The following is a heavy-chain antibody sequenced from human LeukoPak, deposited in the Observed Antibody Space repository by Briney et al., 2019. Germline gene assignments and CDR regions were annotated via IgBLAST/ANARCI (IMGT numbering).Heavy chain of an antibody. J-gene: IGHJ6*03. D-gene: IGHD2-15*01. CDR3: ARVGPHCSGGSCYFSATYYYYMDV. CDR2: VYISGTT. Sequence: SQTLSLTCTVSGAPINRGSYYWTWIRQPAGQRLEYIGRVYISGTTNYNPSLKSRVTISLDTSKNQFSLKLSSVTAAETAVYYCARVGPHCSGGSCYFSATYYYYMDVWGKGTTVTVSS. CDR1: GAPINRGSYY. V-gene: IGHV4-61*02.